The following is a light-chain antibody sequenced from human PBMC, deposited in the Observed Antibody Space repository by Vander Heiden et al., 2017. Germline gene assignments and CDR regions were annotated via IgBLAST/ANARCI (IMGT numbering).Light chain of an antibody. CDR2: KAS. J-gene: IGKJ1*01. CDR1: QSINTY. CDR3: QQYNSFTWT. Sequence: DIQMTQSPSTLSASVGDRVTITCRASQSINTYLAWYQQKPGKAPNRLIYKASILESGVPSRFSGSGSGTEFTLTISSLQPDDFATYYCQQYNSFTWTFGQVTKVEIK. V-gene: IGKV1-5*03.